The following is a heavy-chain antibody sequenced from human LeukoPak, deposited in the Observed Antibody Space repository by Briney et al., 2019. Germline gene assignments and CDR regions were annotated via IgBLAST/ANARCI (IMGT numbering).Heavy chain of an antibody. V-gene: IGHV3-20*04. Sequence: RPGGSLRLSCAASGFTFDDYGMSWVRQAPGKGLEWVSGINWNGGSTGYADSVKGRFTISRDNAKNSLYLQMNSLRAEDTAVYYCASHYGDYSFFDYWGQGTLVTVSS. CDR3: ASHYGDYSFFDY. J-gene: IGHJ4*02. CDR2: INWNGGST. D-gene: IGHD4-17*01. CDR1: GFTFDDYG.